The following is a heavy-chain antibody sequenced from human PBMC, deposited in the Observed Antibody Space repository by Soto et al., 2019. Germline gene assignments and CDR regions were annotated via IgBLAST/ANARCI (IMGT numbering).Heavy chain of an antibody. J-gene: IGHJ3*01. CDR1: GLSFSDSG. Sequence: QVHLVESGGGVVQPGMSLRLSWVASGLSFSDSGMHWVRQAPGKGLEWVAAISYDGSNTYYADSVNDRFTISRDNSKNTLSLQTSSLGAEDKTVHYCAPSVRYCRGSTCSPDAFGVWGRGTVVSVSS. V-gene: IGHV3-30*03. D-gene: IGHD2-15*01. CDR3: APSVRYCRGSTCSPDAFGV. CDR2: ISYDGSNT.